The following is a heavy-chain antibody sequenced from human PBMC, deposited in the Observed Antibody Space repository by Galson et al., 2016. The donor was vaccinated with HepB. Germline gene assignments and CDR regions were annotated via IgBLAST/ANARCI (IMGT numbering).Heavy chain of an antibody. J-gene: IGHJ6*02. Sequence: PALVKPPQTLTLTCTFSGFSLPIRGMRVSWIRQSPRKALEWLALIDWDDDKYYSSSLKTRLTISQDTSKNQVVLTMTNMDPVDTATYYCARDRRQLVGNYYYDGLDGWRQGTTVTVSS. CDR2: IDWDDDK. V-gene: IGHV2-70*01. CDR1: GFSLPIRGMR. CDR3: ARDRRQLVGNYYYDGLDG. D-gene: IGHD6-6*01.